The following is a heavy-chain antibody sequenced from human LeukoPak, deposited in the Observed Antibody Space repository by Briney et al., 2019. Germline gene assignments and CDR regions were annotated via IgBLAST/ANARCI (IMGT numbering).Heavy chain of an antibody. CDR1: GFTVSSNY. CDR2: IYSGGST. D-gene: IGHD3-10*01. CDR3: ASPYYYGSGSYHLGAFDI. V-gene: IGHV3-66*01. J-gene: IGHJ3*02. Sequence: GGSLRLSCAASGFTVSSNYMSWVRQAPGKGLEWVSVIYSGGSTYYADYVKGRFTIPRDNSKNTLYLQMKRLRAEDTAVYYCASPYYYGSGSYHLGAFDIWGQGTMVTVSS.